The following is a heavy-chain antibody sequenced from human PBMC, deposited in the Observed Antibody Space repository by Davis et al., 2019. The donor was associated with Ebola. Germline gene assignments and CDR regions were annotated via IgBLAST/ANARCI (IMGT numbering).Heavy chain of an antibody. CDR3: ARFLVGATDYYYGMDV. Sequence: GESLKISCKGSGYSFTSYWIGWVRQLPGKGLEWMGIIYPGDSDTRYSPSFQGQVTISADKSISTAYLQWSSLKASDTAMYYCARFLVGATDYYYGMDVWGQGTKVTVSS. J-gene: IGHJ6*02. CDR2: IYPGDSDT. V-gene: IGHV5-51*01. D-gene: IGHD1-26*01. CDR1: GYSFTSYW.